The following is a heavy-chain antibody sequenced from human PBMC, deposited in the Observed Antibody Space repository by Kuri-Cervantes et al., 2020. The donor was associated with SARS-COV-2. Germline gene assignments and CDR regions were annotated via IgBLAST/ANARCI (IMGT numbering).Heavy chain of an antibody. CDR3: ARLIGYSGYDYSFGYFDY. CDR1: GGSFSGYY. Sequence: SQTLSLTCAVYGGSFSGYYWSWIRQPPGKGLEWIGEINHSGSTNYNPSLKSRVTISVDTSKNQFSLKLSSVTAADTAVYYCARLIGYSGYDYSFGYFDYWGRGTLVTVSS. D-gene: IGHD5-12*01. CDR2: INHSGST. J-gene: IGHJ4*02. V-gene: IGHV4-34*01.